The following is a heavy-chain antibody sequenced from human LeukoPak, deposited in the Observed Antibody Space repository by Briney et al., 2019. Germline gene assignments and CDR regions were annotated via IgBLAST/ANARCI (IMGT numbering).Heavy chain of an antibody. CDR1: GGTFSSYT. Sequence: SVKVSCKASGGTFSSYTISWVRQAPGQGLEWMGRIIPILGIANYAQKFQGRVTITADKSTSTAYMELSSLRSEGTAVYYCATDSRGSYAFDIWGQGTMVTVSS. J-gene: IGHJ3*02. CDR2: IIPILGIA. CDR3: ATDSRGSYAFDI. V-gene: IGHV1-69*02. D-gene: IGHD3-22*01.